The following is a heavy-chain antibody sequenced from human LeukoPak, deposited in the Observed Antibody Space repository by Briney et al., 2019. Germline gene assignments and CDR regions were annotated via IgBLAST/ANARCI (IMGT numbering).Heavy chain of an antibody. Sequence: GGSLRLSCAGSGFTFNNYWMHWVRQAPGKGLEWVSSISSSSSYIYYADSVKGRFTISRDNAKNSLYLQMNSLRAEDTAVYYCATLPAAPGWFDPWGQGTLVTVSS. CDR1: GFTFNNYW. V-gene: IGHV3-21*01. CDR3: ATLPAAPGWFDP. J-gene: IGHJ5*02. CDR2: ISSSSSYI. D-gene: IGHD2-2*01.